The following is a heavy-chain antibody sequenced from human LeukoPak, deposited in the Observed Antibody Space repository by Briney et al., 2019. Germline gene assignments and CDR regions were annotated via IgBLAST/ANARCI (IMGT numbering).Heavy chain of an antibody. V-gene: IGHV4-59*01. CDR3: ARDGYYYDSSGYYASGVYYGMDV. D-gene: IGHD3-22*01. CDR2: IYYSGST. CDR1: GGSISSYY. J-gene: IGHJ6*02. Sequence: SETLSLTCTVSGGSISSYYWSWIRQPPGKGLEWIGYIYYSGSTNYNPSLKSRVTISVDTSKNQFSLKLSSVTAADTAVYYCARDGYYYDSSGYYASGVYYGMDVWGQGTTVTVSS.